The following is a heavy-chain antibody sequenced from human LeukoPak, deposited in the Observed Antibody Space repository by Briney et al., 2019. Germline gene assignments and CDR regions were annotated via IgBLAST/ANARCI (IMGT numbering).Heavy chain of an antibody. D-gene: IGHD3-3*01. CDR2: IYTSGST. V-gene: IGHV4-4*07. CDR1: GGSISSYY. CDR3: ARDRSGTIFGGNYMDV. Sequence: PSETLSLTCTVSGGSISSYYWSWIRQAAGKGLEWIGRIYTSGSTNYNPSLKSRVTISVDKSKNQFSLKLSSVTAADTAVYYCARDRSGTIFGGNYMDVWGKGTTVTVSS. J-gene: IGHJ6*03.